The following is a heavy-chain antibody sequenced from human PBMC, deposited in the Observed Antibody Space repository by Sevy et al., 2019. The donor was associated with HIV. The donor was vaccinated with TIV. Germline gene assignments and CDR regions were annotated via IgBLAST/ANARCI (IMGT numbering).Heavy chain of an antibody. D-gene: IGHD2-2*01. CDR2: IYYSGST. Sequence: SETLSLTCTVSGGSVSSGSYYWSWIRQPPGKGLEWIGYIYYSGSTNYNPSLKSRVTISVDTSKNQFSLKLSSVTAADTAVYYCARDVSVVVPAASSSYGMDVWGQGTTVTVSS. V-gene: IGHV4-61*01. CDR3: ARDVSVVVPAASSSYGMDV. CDR1: GGSVSSGSYY. J-gene: IGHJ6*02.